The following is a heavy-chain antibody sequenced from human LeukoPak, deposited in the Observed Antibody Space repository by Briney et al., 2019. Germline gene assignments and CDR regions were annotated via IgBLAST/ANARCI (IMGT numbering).Heavy chain of an antibody. V-gene: IGHV1-69*06. CDR2: IIPIFGTA. Sequence: ASVKVSCKASGGTFSSYAISWVRQAPGQGLEWMGGIIPIFGTANYAQKFRGRVTITADKSTSTAYMELSSLRSEDTAVYYCARISDSRVDTAMVTHDYWGQGTLVTVSS. CDR1: GGTFSSYA. J-gene: IGHJ4*02. D-gene: IGHD5-18*01. CDR3: ARISDSRVDTAMVTHDY.